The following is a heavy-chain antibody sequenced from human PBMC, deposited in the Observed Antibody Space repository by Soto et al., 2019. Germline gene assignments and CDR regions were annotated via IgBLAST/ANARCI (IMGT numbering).Heavy chain of an antibody. Sequence: SETLSLTCTVSGGSISSYYWSWIRQPPGKGLEWIGYIYYSGSTNYNPSLKSRVTISVDTSKNQFSLKLSSVTAADTAVYYCARDRGSYYVWFDPWGQGTLVTVS. D-gene: IGHD1-26*01. CDR2: IYYSGST. J-gene: IGHJ5*02. CDR3: ARDRGSYYVWFDP. CDR1: GGSISSYY. V-gene: IGHV4-59*01.